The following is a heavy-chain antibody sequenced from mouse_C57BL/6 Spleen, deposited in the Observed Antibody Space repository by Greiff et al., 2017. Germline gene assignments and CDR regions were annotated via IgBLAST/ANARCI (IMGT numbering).Heavy chain of an antibody. D-gene: IGHD5-1*01. CDR2: IAPNSGGT. Sequence: VQLQQPGAELVKPGASVKLSCKASGYTFTSYWMHWVKQRPGRGLEWIGRIAPNSGGTKYNEKFKSKATLTGDKPSSTAYMQLSSLTSEDSAVYYCARRGEYGWFAYWGQGTLVTVSA. CDR3: ARRGEYGWFAY. V-gene: IGHV1-72*01. J-gene: IGHJ3*01. CDR1: GYTFTSYW.